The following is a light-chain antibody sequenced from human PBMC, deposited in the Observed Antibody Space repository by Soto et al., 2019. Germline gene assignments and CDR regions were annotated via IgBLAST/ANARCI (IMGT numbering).Light chain of an antibody. CDR1: SSDVGGYNY. Sequence: QSALTQPASVSGSPGQSITISCTGTSSDVGGYNYVSWYQQHPGKAPKLMIYDVSNRPSGVSNRFSGSKSGNTASLTISGHQAEDEADCYCSSYTSSSTYAVFGGGTKLTVL. J-gene: IGLJ2*01. CDR3: SSYTSSSTYAV. CDR2: DVS. V-gene: IGLV2-14*01.